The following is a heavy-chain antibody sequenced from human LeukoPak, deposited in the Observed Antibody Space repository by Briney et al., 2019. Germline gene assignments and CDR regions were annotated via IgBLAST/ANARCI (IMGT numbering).Heavy chain of an antibody. CDR2: IYPDGTT. V-gene: IGHV3-53*01. J-gene: IGHJ4*02. CDR3: ARGSFLNV. Sequence: PGGSLRLSCAASGFTFSSYAMTWVRQAPGKGLEWVSFIYPDGTTYYADSVKGRFTISRDSAKHTVYLQMDSLRAEDTALYYCARGSFLNVWGQGTLVTVSS. CDR1: GFTFSSYA.